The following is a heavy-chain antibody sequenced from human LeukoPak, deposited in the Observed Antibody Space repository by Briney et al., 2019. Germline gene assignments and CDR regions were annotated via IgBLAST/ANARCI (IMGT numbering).Heavy chain of an antibody. CDR1: GFTFSSYW. CDR3: ARAEKIAVAGMGYYFDY. Sequence: GGSLRLSCAASGFTFSSYWMSWVRQAPGKGLEWVANIKQDGSEKYYVDSVKGRFTISRDNFKNTLYLQMNSLRAEDTAVYYCARAEKIAVAGMGYYFDYWGQGTLVTVSS. CDR2: IKQDGSEK. V-gene: IGHV3-7*01. D-gene: IGHD6-19*01. J-gene: IGHJ4*02.